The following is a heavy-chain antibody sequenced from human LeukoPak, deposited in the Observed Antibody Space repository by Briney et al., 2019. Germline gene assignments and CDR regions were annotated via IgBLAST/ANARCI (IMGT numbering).Heavy chain of an antibody. CDR3: ARLSSSWYQDWYFDL. D-gene: IGHD6-13*01. CDR1: GGSFSGDF. CDR2: IYTSGSP. V-gene: IGHV4-4*07. J-gene: IGHJ2*01. Sequence: SETLSLTCAVSGGSFSGDFWSWIRQPAGKGLEWIGRIYTSGSPNYNPSLKSRVTMSVDTSKKQFSLKLSSVTAADTAVYYCARLSSSWYQDWYFDLWGRGTLVTVSS.